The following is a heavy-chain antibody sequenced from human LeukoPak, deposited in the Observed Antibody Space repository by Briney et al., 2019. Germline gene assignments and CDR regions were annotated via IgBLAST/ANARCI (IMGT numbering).Heavy chain of an antibody. Sequence: GGSLRLSCVVSGCTFSSYDMSWVRQAPGKGLEWVSTISRSGNSTYYPDSVKGRFTISRDNSKNTLYLQMNGAETSVMDLYYCAIYTLVAARWFDPWGQGTLVTVSS. J-gene: IGHJ5*02. V-gene: IGHV3-23*01. D-gene: IGHD2-15*01. CDR2: ISRSGNST. CDR1: GCTFSSYD. CDR3: AIYTLVAARWFDP.